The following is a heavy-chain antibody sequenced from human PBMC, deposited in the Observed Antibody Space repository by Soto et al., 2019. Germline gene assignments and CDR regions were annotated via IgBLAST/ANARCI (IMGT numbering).Heavy chain of an antibody. CDR2: IYYSGST. D-gene: IGHD3-22*01. J-gene: IGHJ3*02. V-gene: IGHV4-59*01. CDR3: ARTPLIVVVPYAFDI. CDR1: GGSISSYY. Sequence: LSLTCTVSGGSISSYYWSWIRQPPGKGLEWIGYIYYSGSTNYNPSLKSRVTISVDTSKNQFSLKLSSATAADTAVYFSARTPLIVVVPYAFDIWGQGTMVTVSS.